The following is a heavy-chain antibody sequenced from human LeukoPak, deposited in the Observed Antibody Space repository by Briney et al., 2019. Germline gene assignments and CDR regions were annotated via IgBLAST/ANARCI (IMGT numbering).Heavy chain of an antibody. V-gene: IGHV1-8*01. CDR2: MNPNSGNT. CDR3: AREPYDFWSGYGGLAFDI. Sequence: ASVKVSCKASGYTFTSYDINWVRQATGQGLEWMGWMNPNSGNTGYAQKFQGGVTMTRNTSISTAYMELSSLRSEDTAVYYCAREPYDFWSGYGGLAFDIWGQGTMVTVSS. D-gene: IGHD3-3*01. CDR1: GYTFTSYD. J-gene: IGHJ3*02.